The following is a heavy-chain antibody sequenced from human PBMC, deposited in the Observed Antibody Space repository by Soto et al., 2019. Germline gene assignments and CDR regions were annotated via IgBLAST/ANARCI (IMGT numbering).Heavy chain of an antibody. CDR2: IIPIFGTA. D-gene: IGHD3-10*01. J-gene: IGHJ5*02. V-gene: IGHV1-69*13. Sequence: SVKVSCKASGGTFSSYAISWVRQAPGQGLEWMGGIIPIFGTANYAQKFQGRVTITADESTSTAYMELSSLRSEDTAVYYCARGVIYYGSGSYNLSWFDPWGQGTLVTVSS. CDR3: ARGVIYYGSGSYNLSWFDP. CDR1: GGTFSSYA.